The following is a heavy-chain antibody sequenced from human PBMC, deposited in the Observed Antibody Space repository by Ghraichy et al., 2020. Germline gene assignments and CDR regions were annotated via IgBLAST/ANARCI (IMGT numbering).Heavy chain of an antibody. Sequence: SETLSLTCTVSGGSISSSSYYWGWIRQPPGKGLEWIGSIYYSGSTYYNPSLKSRVTISVDTSKNQFSLKLSSVTAAGTAVYYCARHLDYYYGMDVWGQGTTVTVSS. CDR3: ARHLDYYYGMDV. J-gene: IGHJ6*02. CDR1: GGSISSSSYY. V-gene: IGHV4-39*01. CDR2: IYYSGST.